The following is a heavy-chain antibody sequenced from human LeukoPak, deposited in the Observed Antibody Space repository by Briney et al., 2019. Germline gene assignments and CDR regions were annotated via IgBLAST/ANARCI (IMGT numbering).Heavy chain of an antibody. J-gene: IGHJ4*02. CDR1: GYSFTNYW. CDR2: IYPGDSDT. D-gene: IGHD1-26*01. CDR3: ASGPVGASYYFDF. V-gene: IGHV5-51*01. Sequence: GESLKISCKGSGYSFTNYWIGWVRQMPEKGLEWMGIIYPGDSDTRYSPSFQGQVTISADKSISTAYLQWSSLKASDTAMYYCASGPVGASYYFDFWGQGTLVTVSS.